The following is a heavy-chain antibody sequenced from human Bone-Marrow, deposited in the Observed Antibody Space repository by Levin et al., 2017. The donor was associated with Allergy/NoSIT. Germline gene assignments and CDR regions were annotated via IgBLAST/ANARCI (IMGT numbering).Heavy chain of an antibody. CDR1: GGSISSYY. CDR3: ARTPLWFGELLSFPLLFDY. Sequence: SETLSLTCTVSGGSISSYYWSWIRQPPGKGLEWIGYIYYSGSTNYNPSLKSRVTISVDTSKNQFSLKLSSVTAADTAVYYCARTPLWFGELLSFPLLFDYWGQGTLVTVSS. J-gene: IGHJ4*02. D-gene: IGHD3-10*01. CDR2: IYYSGST. V-gene: IGHV4-59*01.